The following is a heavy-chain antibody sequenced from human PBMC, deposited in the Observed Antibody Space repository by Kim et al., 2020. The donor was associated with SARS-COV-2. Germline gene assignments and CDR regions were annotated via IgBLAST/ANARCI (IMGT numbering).Heavy chain of an antibody. CDR2: INPSGGST. CDR3: ARERDYYSGYDLYPLYYYYYGMDV. Sequence: ASVRVSCKASGYTFTSYYMHWVRQAPGQGLEWMGIINPSGGSTSYAQKFQGRVTMTRDTSTSTVYMELSSLRSEDTAVYYCARERDYYSGYDLYPLYYYYYGMDVWGQGTTVTVSS. J-gene: IGHJ6*02. D-gene: IGHD5-12*01. CDR1: GYTFTSYY. V-gene: IGHV1-46*01.